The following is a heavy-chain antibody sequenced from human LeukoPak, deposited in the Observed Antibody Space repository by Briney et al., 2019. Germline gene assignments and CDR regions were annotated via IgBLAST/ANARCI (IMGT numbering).Heavy chain of an antibody. CDR2: FDPEDGET. CDR1: GYTLTELS. V-gene: IGHV1-24*01. Sequence: ASVKVSFKGSGYTLTELSMHWVRQAPGKGLEWMGGFDPEDGETIYGQKFQGRVNMTEETSTDTAYMELSSLRCEDTAAYYCATAVRYDSSATGDYWGQGTLVTVSS. J-gene: IGHJ4*02. D-gene: IGHD3-22*01. CDR3: ATAVRYDSSATGDY.